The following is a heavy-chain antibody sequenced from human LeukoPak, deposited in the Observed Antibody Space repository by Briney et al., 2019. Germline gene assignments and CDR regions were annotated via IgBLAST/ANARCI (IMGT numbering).Heavy chain of an antibody. J-gene: IGHJ4*02. Sequence: ASVKVSXKASGYTFTSYDINWVRQATGQGLEWMGWMNPNSGNTGYAQKIQGRVTMIRNTTISTAYMELSSLRSEDTAVYYCARVTFGGVVADFDYWGQGTLVTVSS. CDR3: ARVTFGGVVADFDY. CDR1: GYTFTSYD. V-gene: IGHV1-8*01. D-gene: IGHD3-16*02. CDR2: MNPNSGNT.